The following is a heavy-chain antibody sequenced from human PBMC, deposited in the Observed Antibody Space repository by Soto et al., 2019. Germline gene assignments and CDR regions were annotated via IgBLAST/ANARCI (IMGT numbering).Heavy chain of an antibody. D-gene: IGHD3-9*01. CDR1: GFTFSSYA. CDR2: ISGSGGST. V-gene: IGHV3-23*01. J-gene: IGHJ4*02. Sequence: GGSLRLSCAASGFTFSSYAMSWVRQAPGKGLEWVSAISGSGGSTYYADSVKGRFTISRDNSKNTLYLQMNSLRAEDTAVYYCAKSSADILTGYYPDVGYWGQGTLVTVSS. CDR3: AKSSADILTGYYPDVGY.